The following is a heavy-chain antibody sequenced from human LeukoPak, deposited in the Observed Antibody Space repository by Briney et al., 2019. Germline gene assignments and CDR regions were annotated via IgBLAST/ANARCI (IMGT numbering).Heavy chain of an antibody. Sequence: GGSLRLSCAASGFTFSTYGMHWVRQAPGKGLEWVAVISYDGSNKNYADSVKGRFTISRDNSKNTVYLQMNSLRAEDTAAYYCAKRACSGGSCYSRAFDIWGQGTMVSVSS. D-gene: IGHD2-15*01. V-gene: IGHV3-30*18. J-gene: IGHJ3*02. CDR2: ISYDGSNK. CDR1: GFTFSTYG. CDR3: AKRACSGGSCYSRAFDI.